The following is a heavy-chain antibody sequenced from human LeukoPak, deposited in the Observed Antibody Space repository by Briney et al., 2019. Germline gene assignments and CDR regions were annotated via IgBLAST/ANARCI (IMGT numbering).Heavy chain of an antibody. CDR1: GGSISSSSYY. CDR3: ARDRAGIAAAGWFDP. CDR2: IYYSGST. V-gene: IGHV4-39*07. D-gene: IGHD6-13*01. J-gene: IGHJ5*02. Sequence: PSETLSLTCTVSGGSISSSSYYWGWIRQPPGKGLEWIGSIYYSGSTYYNPSLKSRVTMSVDTSKNQFSLKLSSVTAADTAVYYCARDRAGIAAAGWFDPWGQGTLVTVSS.